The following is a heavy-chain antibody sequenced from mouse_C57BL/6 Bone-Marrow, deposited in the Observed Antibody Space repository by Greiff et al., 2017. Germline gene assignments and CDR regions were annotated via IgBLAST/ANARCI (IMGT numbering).Heavy chain of an antibody. V-gene: IGHV5-17*01. CDR3: ARAATGLHGSGYWYFDV. CDR1: GFTFSDYG. J-gene: IGHJ1*03. Sequence: EVQVVESGGGLVKPGGSLKLSCAASGFTFSDYGMHWVRQAPEKGLEWVAYISSGSSTIYYADTVKGRFTISRDTAKNTLFLQMTSLTSEDTAMYYCARAATGLHGSGYWYFDVWGTGTTVTVSS. D-gene: IGHD1-1*01. CDR2: ISSGSSTI.